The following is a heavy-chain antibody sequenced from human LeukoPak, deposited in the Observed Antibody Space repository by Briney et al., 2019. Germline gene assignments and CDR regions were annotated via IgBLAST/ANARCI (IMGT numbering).Heavy chain of an antibody. CDR2: IYHSGST. Sequence: SETLSLTCAVSGYSISSGYYWGWIRQPPGKGLEWIGSIYHSGSTYYNPSLKSRVTISVDTSKNQFSLKLSSVTAAGTAVYYCARLIFGVVISLYYFDYWGQGTLVTVSS. CDR3: ARLIFGVVISLYYFDY. V-gene: IGHV4-38-2*01. CDR1: GYSISSGYY. J-gene: IGHJ4*02. D-gene: IGHD3-3*01.